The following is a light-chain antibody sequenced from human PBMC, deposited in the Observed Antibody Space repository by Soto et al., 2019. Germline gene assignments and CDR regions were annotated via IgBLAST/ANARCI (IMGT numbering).Light chain of an antibody. V-gene: IGLV1-40*01. J-gene: IGLJ1*01. CDR3: QSYDSSLGGYV. CDR2: TND. CDR1: SSNIGAGYD. Sequence: QSVLTQPSSVSGAPGQRVTISCTGTSSNIGAGYDVHWYQHLPGTAPKLLIYTNDNRPSGVPDRFSASNSGTSASLAIAGLQAEDEAEYDCQSYDSSLGGYVFGTGTKVTVL.